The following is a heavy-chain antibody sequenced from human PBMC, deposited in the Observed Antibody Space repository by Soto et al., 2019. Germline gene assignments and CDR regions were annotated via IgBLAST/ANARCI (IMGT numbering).Heavy chain of an antibody. D-gene: IGHD2-2*01. CDR3: AKGSSSSRPYYFDY. Sequence: EVQLLESGGGLVQAGGSLRLSCAASGFTFSNYAMGWVRQAPGKGLEWFSAITGGGGDTYYADSVKGRFTIPRDNSNSALFLQMNNLGAEDTAVYYCAKGSSSSRPYYFDYWAQGTLVTVSS. J-gene: IGHJ4*02. CDR2: ITGGGGDT. V-gene: IGHV3-23*01. CDR1: GFTFSNYA.